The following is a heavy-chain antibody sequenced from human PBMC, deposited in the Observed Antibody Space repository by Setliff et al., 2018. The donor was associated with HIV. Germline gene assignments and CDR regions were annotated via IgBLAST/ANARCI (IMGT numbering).Heavy chain of an antibody. J-gene: IGHJ4*02. D-gene: IGHD3-22*01. CDR3: ARTPGTHYYDRSANFHYFDY. CDR1: GDSLSSGDSY. CDR2: IYYSGTT. Sequence: LSLTCSVSGDSLSSGDSYWAWIRQPPGTGLEWIGNIYYSGTTFYNPSLKSRVSISVDTSTDHFSLKLSSVTAADTAVYYCARTPGTHYYDRSANFHYFDYWGQGALVTVSS. V-gene: IGHV4-39*02.